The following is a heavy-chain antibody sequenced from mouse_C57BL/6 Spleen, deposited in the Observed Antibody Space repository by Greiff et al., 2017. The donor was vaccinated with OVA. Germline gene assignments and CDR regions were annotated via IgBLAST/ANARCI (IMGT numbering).Heavy chain of an antibody. CDR3: AREVGRNYFDY. V-gene: IGHV5-16*01. CDR1: GFTFSDYY. Sequence: EVKLVESEGGLVQPGSSMKLSCTASGFTFSDYYMAWVRQVPEKGLEWVAHINYDGSSTYYLDSLKIRFIISRDNAQNILYLQMSSLKSEDTATYYGAREVGRNYFDYWGQGTTLTVSS. D-gene: IGHD4-1*01. CDR2: INYDGSST. J-gene: IGHJ2*01.